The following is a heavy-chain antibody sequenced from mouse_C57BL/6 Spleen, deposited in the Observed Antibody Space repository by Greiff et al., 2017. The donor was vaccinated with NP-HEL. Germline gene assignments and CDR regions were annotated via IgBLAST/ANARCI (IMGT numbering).Heavy chain of an antibody. CDR2: IWSGGST. V-gene: IGHV2-2*01. J-gene: IGHJ4*01. CDR1: GFSLTSYG. CDR3: ARIYYDYDGYAMDY. D-gene: IGHD2-4*01. Sequence: QVQLKESGPGLVQPSQSLSITCTVSGFSLTSYGVHWVRQSPGKGLEWLGVIWSGGSTDYNAAFISRLSISKDNSKSQVFFKMNSLQADDTAIYYCARIYYDYDGYAMDYWGQGTSVTVSS.